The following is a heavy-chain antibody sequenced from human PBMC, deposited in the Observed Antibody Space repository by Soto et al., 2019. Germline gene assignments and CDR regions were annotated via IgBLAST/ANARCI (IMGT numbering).Heavy chain of an antibody. V-gene: IGHV1-18*04. CDR1: GYTFTSYG. CDR3: ACFFESCGHRRDALAFPRRRTFD. D-gene: IGHD2-15*01. Sequence: GSAGKVSCKASGYTFTSYGISSVRQAPGQGLERMGWISAYNGNTNYAQNLQGRVTMTTDTSTSTAYMELRGMRSDEKPVYYCACFFESCGHRRDALAFPRRRTFD. CDR2: ISAYNGNT. J-gene: IGHJ2*01.